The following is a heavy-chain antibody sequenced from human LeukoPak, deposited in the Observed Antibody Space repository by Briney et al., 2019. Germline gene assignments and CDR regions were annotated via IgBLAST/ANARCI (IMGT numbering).Heavy chain of an antibody. CDR2: MNPNSGNT. CDR3: ARGSIAARFDAFDI. D-gene: IGHD6-6*01. J-gene: IGHJ3*02. Sequence: ASVKVSCKASGYTFTSYDINWVRQATGQGLEWMGWMNPNSGNTGYAQKFQGRVTITRNTSISTAYMELSSLRSEDTAVYYCARGSIAARFDAFDIWGQGTMVTVSS. CDR1: GYTFTSYD. V-gene: IGHV1-8*03.